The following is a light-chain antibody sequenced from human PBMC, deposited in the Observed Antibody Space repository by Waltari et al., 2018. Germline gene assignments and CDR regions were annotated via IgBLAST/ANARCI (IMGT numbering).Light chain of an antibody. CDR2: DVS. V-gene: IGLV2-14*03. J-gene: IGLJ2*01. CDR1: SSDVGGYNY. Sequence: HSALTQPASVSGSPGQSITISCTGTSSDVGGYNYVSWYQQHPGKAPKLMIYDVSNRPSGFSNRFSGSKSGNTASLTISGLQAEDEPDYYCSSYISSDTLELFGGGTSLTVL. CDR3: SSYISSDTLEL.